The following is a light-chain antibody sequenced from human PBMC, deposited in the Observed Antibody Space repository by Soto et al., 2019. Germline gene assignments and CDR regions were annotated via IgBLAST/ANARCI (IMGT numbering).Light chain of an antibody. CDR2: EAS. J-gene: IGKJ2*01. V-gene: IGKV1-5*03. Sequence: QMTQSPSTLSASVGDRVTITCRSSQTVTDLVAWYQVKPGAAPKLLIYEASALESGVPSRFSGSGSGTEFALTISSLQPDDFATYFCQQYNGNPYTFGPGTKIAVK. CDR3: QQYNGNPYT. CDR1: QTVTDL.